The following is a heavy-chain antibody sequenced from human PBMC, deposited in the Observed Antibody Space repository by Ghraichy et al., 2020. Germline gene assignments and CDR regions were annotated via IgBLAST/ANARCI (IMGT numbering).Heavy chain of an antibody. CDR3: ATVPCVSSCYRNAFDI. Sequence: ASVKVSCKVSGYTLTELSMHWVRQAPGKGLEWMGGFDPEDGETIYAQKFQGRVTMTEDTSTDTAYMELSSLRSEDTAVYYCATVPCVSSCYRNAFDIWGQGTMVTVSS. V-gene: IGHV1-24*01. D-gene: IGHD2-15*01. J-gene: IGHJ3*02. CDR1: GYTLTELS. CDR2: FDPEDGET.